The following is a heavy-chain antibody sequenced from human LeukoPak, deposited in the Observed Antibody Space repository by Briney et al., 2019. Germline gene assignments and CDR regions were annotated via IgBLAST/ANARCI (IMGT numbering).Heavy chain of an antibody. J-gene: IGHJ4*02. V-gene: IGHV3-48*03. Sequence: GGSLRLSCAACGFAFSGYEMNWVRQAPGKGLEWVSYIAGSDTTTYYADSVKVRFTISRDNAKNSLYLQMNSLRAEDTALYYCTTLGYHLDSWGQGTLFTVSS. CDR2: IAGSDTTT. CDR3: TTLGYHLDS. D-gene: IGHD3-22*01. CDR1: GFAFSGYE.